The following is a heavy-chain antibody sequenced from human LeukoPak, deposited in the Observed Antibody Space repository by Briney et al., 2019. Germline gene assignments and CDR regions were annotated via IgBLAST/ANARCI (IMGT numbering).Heavy chain of an antibody. CDR1: GYTFTSYG. Sequence: ASVQVSCKASGYTFTSYGIRWVRQAPGQGLEWMGWISAYNGNTNYAQKLQGRVTMTTDTSTSTAYMELRSLRSDDTAVYYCARAPQPKGLLWFGEPDPELDYWGQGTLVTVSS. V-gene: IGHV1-18*01. CDR2: ISAYNGNT. D-gene: IGHD3-10*01. J-gene: IGHJ4*02. CDR3: ARAPQPKGLLWFGEPDPELDY.